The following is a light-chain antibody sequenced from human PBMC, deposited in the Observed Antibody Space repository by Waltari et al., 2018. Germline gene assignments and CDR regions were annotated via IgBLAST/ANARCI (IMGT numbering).Light chain of an antibody. CDR1: SSDVGSYNR. J-gene: IGLJ2*01. V-gene: IGLV2-18*02. CDR2: EVT. CDR3: SSYTSSNSVV. Sequence: SALTQPPSVSGSPGQSVTISCTGTSSDVGSYNRVSWYQQPPGTAPKLMIYEVTYRPSGVPDRFSGSKSGNTASLTISGLQAEDEADYYCSSYTSSNSVVFGGGTKLTVL.